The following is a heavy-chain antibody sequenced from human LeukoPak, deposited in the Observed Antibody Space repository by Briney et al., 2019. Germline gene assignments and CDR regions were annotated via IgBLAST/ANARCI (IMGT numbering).Heavy chain of an antibody. CDR3: ARGGGGYPPYL. D-gene: IGHD2-21*01. CDR1: GGSISSYY. V-gene: IGHV4-59*01. CDR2: IYYSGST. J-gene: IGHJ5*02. Sequence: SETLSLTCTVSGGSISSYYWSWIRQPPGKGLEWIGYIYYSGSTNYNPSLKSRVTISVDTSKNQSSLKLSSVTAADTAVYYCARGGGGYPPYLWGQGTLVTVSS.